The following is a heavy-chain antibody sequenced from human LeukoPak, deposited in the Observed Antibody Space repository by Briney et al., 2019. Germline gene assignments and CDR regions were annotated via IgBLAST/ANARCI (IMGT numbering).Heavy chain of an antibody. Sequence: GASVKVSCKASGGTFSSYAISWVRQAPGQGLEWMGGIIPIFGTANYAQKFQGRVTITADKSTSTAYMELSSLRSEDTAVYYCARDRPLFYYYDSSGYYGGAFDIWGQGTMVTVSS. D-gene: IGHD3-22*01. CDR2: IIPIFGTA. CDR1: GGTFSSYA. J-gene: IGHJ3*02. CDR3: ARDRPLFYYYDSSGYYGGAFDI. V-gene: IGHV1-69*06.